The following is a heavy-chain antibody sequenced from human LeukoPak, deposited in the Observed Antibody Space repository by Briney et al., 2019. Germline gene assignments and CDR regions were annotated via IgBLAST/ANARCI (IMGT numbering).Heavy chain of an antibody. V-gene: IGHV3-23*01. CDR2: ISGSGGST. Sequence: GGSLRLSCAASGFTFSSYSMNWVRQAPGKGLEWVSAISGSGGSTYYADSVKGRFTISRDNSKNTLYLQMNSLRAEDTAVYYCAKDPGDSSGYPNYWGQGTLVTVSS. CDR1: GFTFSSYS. CDR3: AKDPGDSSGYPNY. J-gene: IGHJ4*02. D-gene: IGHD3-22*01.